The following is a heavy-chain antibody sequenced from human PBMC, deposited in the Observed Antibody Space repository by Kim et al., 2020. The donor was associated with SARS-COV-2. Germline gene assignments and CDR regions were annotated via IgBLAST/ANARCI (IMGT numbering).Heavy chain of an antibody. CDR3: ARDNLNSGYDYDY. Sequence: ASVKVSCKASGYTFNIYGINWVRQAPGQGLEWMGWINAYNGNTNYAQKLQGRVTMTTDTSTSTAYMELRSLRSDDTAVYYCARDNLNSGYDYDYWGQGTLVTVSS. D-gene: IGHD5-12*01. CDR2: INAYNGNT. CDR1: GYTFNIYG. J-gene: IGHJ4*02. V-gene: IGHV1-18*04.